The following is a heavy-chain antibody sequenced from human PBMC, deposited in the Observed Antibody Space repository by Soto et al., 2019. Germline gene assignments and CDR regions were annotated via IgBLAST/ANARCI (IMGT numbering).Heavy chain of an antibody. Sequence: QVQLVESGGGVVQPGRSLRLSCAASGFTFSSYAMHWVRQAPGKGLEWVAVISYDGSNKYFADSVKGRFTISSDNSRNTLYLQMNSLRAEDTAVYYSAKAPGYTYSWFDPWGQGTLVTVSS. CDR1: GFTFSSYA. CDR3: AKAPGYTYSWFDP. D-gene: IGHD2-21*01. J-gene: IGHJ5*02. V-gene: IGHV3-30*04. CDR2: ISYDGSNK.